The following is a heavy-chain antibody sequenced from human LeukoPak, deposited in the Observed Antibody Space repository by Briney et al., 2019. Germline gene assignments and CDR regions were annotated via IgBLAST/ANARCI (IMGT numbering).Heavy chain of an antibody. J-gene: IGHJ6*04. Sequence: SVKVSCKASGGTSSSYAISWVRQAPGQGLEWMGGIIPIFGTANYAQKFQGRVTITADESTSTAYMELSSLRSEDTAVYYCAREGDQLERRAHYYYGMDVWGKGTTVTVSS. CDR2: IIPIFGTA. CDR3: AREGDQLERRAHYYYGMDV. CDR1: GGTSSSYA. V-gene: IGHV1-69*13. D-gene: IGHD1-1*01.